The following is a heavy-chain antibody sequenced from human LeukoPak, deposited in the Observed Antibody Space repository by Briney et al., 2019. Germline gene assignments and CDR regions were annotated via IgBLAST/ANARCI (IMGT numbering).Heavy chain of an antibody. V-gene: IGHV3-11*01. CDR3: ARSIGLTGGGVDV. CDR1: GFTSSDYN. CDR2: ITDSGNTI. D-gene: IGHD3-9*01. Sequence: GGSLRLSCAASGFTSSDYNMNWVRQAPGKGLEWVSYITDSGNTIHYADSVKGRFTISRDNAKNSLYLQMNSLRAEDTAVYYCARSIGLTGGGVDVWGQGTTVNVSS. J-gene: IGHJ6*02.